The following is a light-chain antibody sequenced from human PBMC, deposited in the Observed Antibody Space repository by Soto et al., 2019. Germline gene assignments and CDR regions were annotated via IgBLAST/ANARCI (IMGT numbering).Light chain of an antibody. CDR1: SSDVGNYDY. V-gene: IGLV2-18*02. J-gene: IGLJ3*02. CDR2: NVN. Sequence: QSALTQPPSVSGSPGQSVTISCTGTSSDVGNYDYVSWCQHYPGTVPKPMIYNVNIRPSGAPDRFSGSKSGNTASLTISGLQPEDEGDYYCSAYTARSTLVFGGGTKLTVL. CDR3: SAYTARSTLV.